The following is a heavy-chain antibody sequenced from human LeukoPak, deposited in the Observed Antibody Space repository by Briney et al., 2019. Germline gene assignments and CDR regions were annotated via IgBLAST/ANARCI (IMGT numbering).Heavy chain of an antibody. CDR1: GYSFTDYY. D-gene: IGHD2-21*01. V-gene: IGHV1-2*02. Sequence: ASVKVSCTASGYSFTDYYIYWVRQAPGQGLKCMGWIYPNSGGTNYAQKFPGRVTMTRDTSISTVYMELYSLTSVDTALYYCARGHIYFDYWGQGTLITVSS. CDR2: IYPNSGGT. CDR3: ARGHIYFDY. J-gene: IGHJ4*02.